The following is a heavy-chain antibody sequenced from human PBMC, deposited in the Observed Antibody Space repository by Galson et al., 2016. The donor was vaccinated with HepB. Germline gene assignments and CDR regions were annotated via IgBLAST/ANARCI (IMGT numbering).Heavy chain of an antibody. D-gene: IGHD6-19*01. CDR1: GFSLSSGVS. Sequence: PALVKPTQTLTLTCTFSGFSLSSGVSAGWIRQPPGKALEWLGIIYWDDRQRYSPSLKSRLTITKDTFKNQVVLTMTNVDPVDTATYYCAHGTPFRPGGWPTFFFDSWGQGTLVTVSS. J-gene: IGHJ4*02. V-gene: IGHV2-5*02. CDR3: AHGTPFRPGGWPTFFFDS. CDR2: IYWDDRQ.